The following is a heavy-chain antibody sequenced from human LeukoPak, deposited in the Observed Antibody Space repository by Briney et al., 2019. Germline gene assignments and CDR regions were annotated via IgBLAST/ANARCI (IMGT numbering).Heavy chain of an antibody. CDR3: ARAAAGGGYNSDY. CDR1: GGSISSYY. Sequence: SETLSLTCTVSGGSISSYYWSWIRQPPGKGLEWSAYIYYSGSTNYTPSLKSRVTISVDTSKNQFSLKLSSVTAADTAVYYCARAAAGGGYNSDYWGQGALVTVSS. J-gene: IGHJ4*02. V-gene: IGHV4-59*01. CDR2: IYYSGST. D-gene: IGHD5-24*01.